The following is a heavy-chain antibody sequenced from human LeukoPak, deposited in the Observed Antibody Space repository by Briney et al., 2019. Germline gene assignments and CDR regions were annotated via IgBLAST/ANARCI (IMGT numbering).Heavy chain of an antibody. Sequence: SQTLSLTCTVSGGSISSGDYYWSWIRQPPGKGLEWIGYIYYSGSTYYNLSLKSRVTISVDTSKNQFSLKLSSVTAADTAVYYCARTYYDFWREGYYFDYWGQGTLVTVSS. D-gene: IGHD3-3*01. CDR3: ARTYYDFWREGYYFDY. J-gene: IGHJ4*02. CDR1: GGSISSGDYY. V-gene: IGHV4-30-4*08. CDR2: IYYSGST.